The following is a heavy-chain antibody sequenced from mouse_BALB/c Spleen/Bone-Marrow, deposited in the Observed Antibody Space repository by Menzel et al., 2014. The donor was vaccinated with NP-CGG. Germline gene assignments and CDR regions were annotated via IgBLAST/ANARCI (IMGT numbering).Heavy chain of an antibody. CDR3: ARGSYYFDY. CDR2: ISYSGAT. CDR1: GYSITSDYA. Sequence: EVQLQQSGPGLVKPSQSLSLTCTVTGYSITSDYAWNWIRQFPGNKLEWMGYISYSGATTYNPSLKSRISITRDTSKNQFFLQLNSVTTEDTATYYCARGSYYFDYWGQGTTLTVSS. V-gene: IGHV3-2*02. J-gene: IGHJ2*01. D-gene: IGHD3-1*01.